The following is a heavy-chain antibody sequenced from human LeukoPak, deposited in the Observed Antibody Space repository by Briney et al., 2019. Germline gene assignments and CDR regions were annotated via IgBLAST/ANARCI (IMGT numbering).Heavy chain of an antibody. CDR2: IYSGGST. D-gene: IGHD5-18*01. CDR1: GFTVSSNY. V-gene: IGHV3-66*01. J-gene: IGHJ4*02. CDR3: ARAGSYGTLDY. Sequence: GGSLRLSCAASGFTVSSNYMSWVRQAPGKGLEWDSVIYSGGSTYSAASVKGRFTISRDNSKNTLYLQMNSLRAEDTAVYYCARAGSYGTLDYWGQGTLVTVSS.